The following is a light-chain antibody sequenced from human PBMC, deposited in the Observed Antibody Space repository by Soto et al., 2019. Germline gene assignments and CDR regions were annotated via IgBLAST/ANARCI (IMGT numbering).Light chain of an antibody. Sequence: EIVLTQSPGTLSLSPGERATLSCRASQSVSSSYLAWYQQKPGQATRLLIYGASSRATGIPDRFSGSGSGTAFTLTISRLEHEDVAVYYCQQYGSSPWTFGQGTKVEIK. CDR2: GAS. CDR1: QSVSSSY. CDR3: QQYGSSPWT. J-gene: IGKJ1*01. V-gene: IGKV3-20*01.